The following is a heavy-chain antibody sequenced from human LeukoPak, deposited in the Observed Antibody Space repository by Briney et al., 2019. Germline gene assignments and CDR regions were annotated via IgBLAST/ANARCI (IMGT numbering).Heavy chain of an antibody. CDR2: IYYNGNS. CDR1: VDSIRSSSYY. D-gene: IGHD4-17*01. V-gene: IGHV4-39*07. Sequence: PSETLSLTCTVSVDSIRSSSYYWGWVRQPPGKGLEWIGSIYYNGNSYYNPSLKSRVTISVDTSKNLFSLKLDSLTPADTAVYYCARSATVTTGYFDYWGRGTLVAVSP. CDR3: ARSATVTTGYFDY. J-gene: IGHJ4*02.